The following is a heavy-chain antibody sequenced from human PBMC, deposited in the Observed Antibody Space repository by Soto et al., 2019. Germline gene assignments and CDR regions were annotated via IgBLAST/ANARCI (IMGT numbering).Heavy chain of an antibody. Sequence: QVQLQESGPGLVKPSETLSLTCTVSGGSISSYYWSWIRQPPGKGLEWIGYIYYSGSTNYNPSLKSRVTISVGTSKNQFSLKLSSVTAADTAVYYCARHPRYYYGSGSSVDWGQGTLVTVSS. CDR3: ARHPRYYYGSGSSVD. CDR2: IYYSGST. CDR1: GGSISSYY. J-gene: IGHJ4*02. D-gene: IGHD3-10*01. V-gene: IGHV4-59*08.